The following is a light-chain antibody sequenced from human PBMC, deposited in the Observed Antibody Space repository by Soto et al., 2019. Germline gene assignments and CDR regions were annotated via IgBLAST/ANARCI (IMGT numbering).Light chain of an antibody. CDR2: GSS. V-gene: IGKV3-20*01. Sequence: PGTLSLSQGERATLSCRASQRVSTIYLAWYQQRPGQAPRLLIYGSSSRATGIPDRFGGSGSGTDFTLTINSLEPEDFAVYYCQQYDTSPYTVGQGTKVDIK. CDR3: QQYDTSPYT. J-gene: IGKJ2*01. CDR1: QRVSTIY.